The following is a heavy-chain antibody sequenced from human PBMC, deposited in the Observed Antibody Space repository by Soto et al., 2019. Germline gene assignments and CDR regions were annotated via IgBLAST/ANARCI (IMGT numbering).Heavy chain of an antibody. CDR1: GGSISSGDYY. Sequence: NPSETLSLTCTVSGGSISSGDYYWSWIRQPPGKGLEWIGYIYYSGSTYYNPSLKSRVTISVDTSKNQFPLKLSSVTAADTAVYYCAGILGYCSSTSCYHPWGQGTLVTVSS. CDR2: IYYSGST. D-gene: IGHD2-2*01. V-gene: IGHV4-30-4*01. J-gene: IGHJ5*02. CDR3: AGILGYCSSTSCYHP.